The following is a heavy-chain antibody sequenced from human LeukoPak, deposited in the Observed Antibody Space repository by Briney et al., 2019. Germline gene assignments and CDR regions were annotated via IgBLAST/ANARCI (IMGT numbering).Heavy chain of an antibody. CDR2: ISGTDSGT. V-gene: IGHV3-23*01. D-gene: IGHD2-2*01. CDR1: GFTFITYA. J-gene: IGHJ4*02. CDR3: ARCMSSSVVCLNFDL. Sequence: GGSLRLSCEASGFTFITYAMSWVRQAPGKGLQWVSGISGTDSGTYYTDSVKGRFTISRDNYKNIVYLQIDSLRAEDTAVYYCARCMSSSVVCLNFDLGGKEILVPVST.